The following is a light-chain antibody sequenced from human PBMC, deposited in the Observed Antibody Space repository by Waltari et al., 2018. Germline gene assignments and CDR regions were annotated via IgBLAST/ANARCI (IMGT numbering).Light chain of an antibody. CDR1: SRDVGGYKY. V-gene: IGLV2-14*03. Sequence: QSALTQPASVSGSPGQSITISCTGTSRDVGGYKYVSGYQQHPGKAPKLQIYAVSERPSGVSNRCSGSRSGNTASLTISGLQAEDEGDYYCSSYRSTTLVIFGGGTKLTVL. J-gene: IGLJ2*01. CDR2: AVS. CDR3: SSYRSTTLVI.